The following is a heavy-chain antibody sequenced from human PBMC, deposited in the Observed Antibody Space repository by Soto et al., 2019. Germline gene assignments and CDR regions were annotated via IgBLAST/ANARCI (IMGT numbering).Heavy chain of an antibody. J-gene: IGHJ4*02. V-gene: IGHV3-30*18. D-gene: IGHD5-12*01. CDR1: GFTFSSYG. CDR2: ISYDGSNK. CDR3: AKEERHSGYIIDY. Sequence: PGGSLRLSCAASGFTFSSYGMHWVRQAPGKGLEWVAVISYDGSNKYYADSVKGRFTISKDNSKNTLNLQMNSLRAEDTAVYYCAKEERHSGYIIDYWGQGTVVTVSS.